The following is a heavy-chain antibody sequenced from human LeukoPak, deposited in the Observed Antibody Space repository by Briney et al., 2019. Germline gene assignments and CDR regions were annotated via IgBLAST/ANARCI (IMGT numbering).Heavy chain of an antibody. CDR1: GYTFTSYC. D-gene: IGHD5-18*01. V-gene: IGHV1-18*01. J-gene: IGHJ4*02. CDR3: ARVPSGGTWIQLWAEGWIDY. CDR2: ISAYNGNT. Sequence: ASVKVSCKASGYTFTSYCMSWVRQAPGQGLEWMGWISAYNGNTNYAQKLRGRVTMTTDTSTSTAYMELRSLRSEDTAVYDCARVPSGGTWIQLWAEGWIDYWGQGTLVTVSS.